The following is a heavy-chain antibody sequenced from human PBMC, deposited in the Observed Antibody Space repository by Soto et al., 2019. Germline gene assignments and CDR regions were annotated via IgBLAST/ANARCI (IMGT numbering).Heavy chain of an antibody. D-gene: IGHD2-2*01. Sequence: PGRSLRLSCVASGFTFSDYWMTWVRQAPGKGLEWVANIKEDGSQKYYVDSVKDRFTISRDNAANSLYLQLKYLGAEDTAVYYCATYCSSPSCRSYWGQGTLVTVSS. CDR1: GFTFSDYW. J-gene: IGHJ1*01. CDR2: IKEDGSQK. CDR3: ATYCSSPSCRSY. V-gene: IGHV3-7*05.